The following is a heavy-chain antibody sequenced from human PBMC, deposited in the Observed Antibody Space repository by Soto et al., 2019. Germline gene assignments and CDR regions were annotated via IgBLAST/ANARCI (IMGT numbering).Heavy chain of an antibody. J-gene: IGHJ5*02. CDR2: ISGSGGSA. V-gene: IGHV3-23*01. CDR1: GFTVSSYA. D-gene: IGHD6-19*01. CDR3: AKPLYSSGWYGCFDP. Sequence: GGSLRLSCAASGFTVSSYAMSWIRQAPGKGQECVSAISGSGGSAYYAGTVKGRLTISRDNAKNTLYLQMNSLTAEDTAVYYCAKPLYSSGWYGCFDPWGQGTLVTVSS.